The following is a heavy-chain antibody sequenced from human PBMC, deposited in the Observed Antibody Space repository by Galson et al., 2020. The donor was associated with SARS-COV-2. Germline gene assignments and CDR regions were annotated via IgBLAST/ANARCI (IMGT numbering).Heavy chain of an antibody. J-gene: IGHJ4*02. CDR3: ARETGVYHFDF. Sequence: SETLSLTCGVSGYSISRGYYLNWIRQAPGKGLEWIGIIYHSGGTSYNPSLKSRVTMSVDTSRDEIYLNLRTVTAADTGTYYCARETGVYHFDFWGRGSLVTVSS. V-gene: IGHV4-38-2*02. D-gene: IGHD1-1*01. CDR1: GYSISRGYY. CDR2: IYHSGGT.